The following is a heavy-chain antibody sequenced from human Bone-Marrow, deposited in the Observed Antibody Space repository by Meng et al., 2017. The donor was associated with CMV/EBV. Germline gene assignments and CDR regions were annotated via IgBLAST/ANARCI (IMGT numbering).Heavy chain of an antibody. D-gene: IGHD6-13*01. J-gene: IGHJ6*02. CDR1: GFTFSSYS. Sequence: GESLKISCAASGFTFSSYSMNWVRQAPGKGLEWVSSISSSSSYIYYADSVKGRFTISRDNAKNSLYLQMNSLRAEDTAVYYCARDRLAAADYGMDVWGHGPTVTVSS. CDR2: ISSSSSYI. CDR3: ARDRLAAADYGMDV. V-gene: IGHV3-21*01.